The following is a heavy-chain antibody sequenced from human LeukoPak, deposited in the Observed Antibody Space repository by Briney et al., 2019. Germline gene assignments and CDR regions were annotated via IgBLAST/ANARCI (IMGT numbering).Heavy chain of an antibody. J-gene: IGHJ4*02. Sequence: GGPLRLSCAASGFTFSTYAMSWVRQAPGKGLEWVSLISGSGGSTYYADSVKGRFTISRDNGKNTLSLQMNSLRAEDTALYYCAKERLTTTTFDSWGRGTLVTVSS. CDR3: AKERLTTTTFDS. CDR2: ISGSGGST. D-gene: IGHD4-11*01. V-gene: IGHV3-23*01. CDR1: GFTFSTYA.